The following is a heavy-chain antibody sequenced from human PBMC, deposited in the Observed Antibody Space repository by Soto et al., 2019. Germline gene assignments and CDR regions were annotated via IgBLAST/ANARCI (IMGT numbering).Heavy chain of an antibody. Sequence: GGSLRLSCAASGFTFSSYGMHWVRQAPGKGLEWAAVISYDGSNKYYADSVKGRFTISRDNSKNTLYLQMNSLRAEDTAVYYCARVFTFGGVIVIQTYGMDVWGQGXTVTVSS. CDR1: GFTFSSYG. CDR2: ISYDGSNK. D-gene: IGHD3-16*02. V-gene: IGHV3-30*03. J-gene: IGHJ6*02. CDR3: ARVFTFGGVIVIQTYGMDV.